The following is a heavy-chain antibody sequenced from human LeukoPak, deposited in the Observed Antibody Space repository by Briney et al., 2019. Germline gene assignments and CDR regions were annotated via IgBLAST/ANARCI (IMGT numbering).Heavy chain of an antibody. J-gene: IGHJ5*02. Sequence: SETLSLTCTVSGGSISSSSYYWGWIRQPPGKGLEWIGSIYYSESTYYNPSLKSRVTISVDTSKNQSSLKLSSVTAADTAVYYCALREASDFWSGYLNWFDPWGQGTLVTVSS. CDR1: GGSISSSSYY. V-gene: IGHV4-39*01. D-gene: IGHD3-3*01. CDR3: ALREASDFWSGYLNWFDP. CDR2: IYYSEST.